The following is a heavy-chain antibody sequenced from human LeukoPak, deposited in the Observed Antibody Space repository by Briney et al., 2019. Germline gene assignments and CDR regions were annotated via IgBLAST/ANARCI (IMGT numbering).Heavy chain of an antibody. CDR2: ISWNSGSI. J-gene: IGHJ3*02. CDR3: ATLNPREYCSSTSCFSHAFDI. Sequence: PGGSLRLSCAASGFTFDDYAMHWVRQAPGKGLEWVSGISWNSGSIGYADPVKGRFTISRDNAKNSLYLQMNSLRAEDTALYYCATLNPREYCSSTSCFSHAFDIWGQGTMVTVSS. CDR1: GFTFDDYA. V-gene: IGHV3-9*01. D-gene: IGHD2-2*01.